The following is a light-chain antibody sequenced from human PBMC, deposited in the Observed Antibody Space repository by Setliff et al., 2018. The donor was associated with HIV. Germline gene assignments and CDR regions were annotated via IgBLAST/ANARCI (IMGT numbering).Light chain of an antibody. CDR1: QSVRSY. V-gene: IGKV3-11*01. Sequence: EIVLTQSPATLSLSPGERATLSCRASQSVRSYLAWYQQKLGQAPRLLIYDASNRATGIPDRFSGSGSGTDSTLTISGLEPEDFAIYYCQQRSNWPRTFGQGTKVDIK. CDR3: QQRSNWPRT. J-gene: IGKJ1*01. CDR2: DAS.